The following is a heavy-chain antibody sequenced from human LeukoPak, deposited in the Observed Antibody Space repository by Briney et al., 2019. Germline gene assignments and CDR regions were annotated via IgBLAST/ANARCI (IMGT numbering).Heavy chain of an antibody. D-gene: IGHD4-23*01. V-gene: IGHV4-34*01. CDR3: ARSPYGGDAFDI. CDR2: INHSGST. J-gene: IGHJ3*02. Sequence: PSETLSLTCAVYGGSFSGYYWSWIRQPPGKGLEWIGEINHSGSTNYNPSLKSRVTISVDTSKNQFSLKLSSVTAADTAVYYCARSPYGGDAFDIWGQGTMVTVSS. CDR1: GGSFSGYY.